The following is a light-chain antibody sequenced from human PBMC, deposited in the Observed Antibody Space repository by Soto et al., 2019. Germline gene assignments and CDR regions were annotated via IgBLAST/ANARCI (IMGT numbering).Light chain of an antibody. Sequence: DIQMTQSPSSLSASVGDRVTITCRASQAISTYVNWYQQKPGKAPHLLIYGASILQSGVPSRFTGSGSGTDFTLNIRSLQPEDFATYHCQQGHSTPWTFGQGTKVAIK. J-gene: IGKJ1*01. V-gene: IGKV1-39*01. CDR1: QAISTY. CDR2: GAS. CDR3: QQGHSTPWT.